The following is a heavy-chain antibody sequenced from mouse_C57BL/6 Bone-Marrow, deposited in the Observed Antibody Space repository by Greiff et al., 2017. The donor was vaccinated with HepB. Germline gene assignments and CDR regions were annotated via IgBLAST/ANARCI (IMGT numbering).Heavy chain of an antibody. Sequence: EVQLQQSGPGLVKPSQSLSLTCSVTGYSITSGYYWNWIRQFPGNKLEWMGYISYDGSNNYNPSLKNRISISRDTSKNQFFLKLNSVTTEDTATYYCARPMVTTPYYYTMDYWGQGTSVTVTS. D-gene: IGHD2-2*01. J-gene: IGHJ4*01. CDR3: ARPMVTTPYYYTMDY. CDR1: GYSITSGYY. CDR2: ISYDGSN. V-gene: IGHV3-6*01.